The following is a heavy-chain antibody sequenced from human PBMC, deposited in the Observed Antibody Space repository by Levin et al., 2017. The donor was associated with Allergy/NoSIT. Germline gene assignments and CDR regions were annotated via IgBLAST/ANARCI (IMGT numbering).Heavy chain of an antibody. CDR1: GGSISSYY. V-gene: IGHV4-4*07. CDR2: IYTSGST. CDR3: ARVSRIGWRLGYCSSTSCPDYYYYGMDV. J-gene: IGHJ6*02. D-gene: IGHD2-2*01. Sequence: SETLSLTCTVSGGSISSYYWSWIRQPAGKGLEWIGRIYTSGSTNYNPSLKSRVTMSVDTSKNQFSLKLSSVTAADTAVYYCARVSRIGWRLGYCSSTSCPDYYYYGMDVWGQGTTVTVSS.